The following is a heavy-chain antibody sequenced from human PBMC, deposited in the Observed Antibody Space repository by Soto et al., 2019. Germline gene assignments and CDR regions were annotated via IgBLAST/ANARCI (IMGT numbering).Heavy chain of an antibody. D-gene: IGHD2-21*01. CDR2: ISANGAGT. Sequence: EVQLLESGGGLVQPGGSLRLSCAASGFTLSSYAMGWVRQAPGKGVEWVSAISANGAGTYYADSVKGRFTISRDNSKNTLYLQMRALGAEDTAVYFCAKDRCAPSTCFFDYWGQGTLVTVSS. CDR3: AKDRCAPSTCFFDY. V-gene: IGHV3-23*01. J-gene: IGHJ4*02. CDR1: GFTLSSYA.